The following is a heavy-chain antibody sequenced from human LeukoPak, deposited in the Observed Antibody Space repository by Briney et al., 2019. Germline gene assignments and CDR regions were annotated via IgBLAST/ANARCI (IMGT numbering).Heavy chain of an antibody. D-gene: IGHD6-13*01. CDR2: IKRDGSEK. J-gene: IGHJ4*02. V-gene: IGHV3-7*01. Sequence: GGSLRLSCAASGFTFSSYWMSWVRQAPGKGLEWVANIKRDGSEKYYVDSVKGRFTISRDNAKNSLYLQMNSLRAEDTAVYYCARDSGGVAAAGLQFDYWGQGTLVTVSS. CDR1: GFTFSSYW. CDR3: ARDSGGVAAAGLQFDY.